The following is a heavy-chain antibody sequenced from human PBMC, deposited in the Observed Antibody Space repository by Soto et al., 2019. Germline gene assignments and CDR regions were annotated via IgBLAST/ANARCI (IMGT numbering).Heavy chain of an antibody. CDR2: IYHSGTT. Sequence: PSEILSLTCAVSGGSISSNNWWSWVRQPPGRGLEWIGEIYHSGTTNYNPSFKSRVTISLDKSKNQFSLKLTSVTAADTAVYYCASATTFNYYYYGMDVWGQGTTVTVSS. J-gene: IGHJ6*02. CDR1: GGSISSNNW. D-gene: IGHD1-26*01. CDR3: ASATTFNYYYYGMDV. V-gene: IGHV4-4*02.